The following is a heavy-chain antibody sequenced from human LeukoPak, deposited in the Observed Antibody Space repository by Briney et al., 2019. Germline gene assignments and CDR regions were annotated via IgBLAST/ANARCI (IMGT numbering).Heavy chain of an antibody. Sequence: PGGSLRLSCXASGFTFSXXXXXXVRRAPGKGXXXXXXXSGSGGSTYYADSVXGXFTISRDNSKNTLYLQMNSLRAEDTAVYYCAKVGGSGSYYLMGYWGQGTLVTVSS. CDR1: GFTFSXXX. V-gene: IGHV3-23*01. CDR3: AKVGGSGSYYLMGY. J-gene: IGHJ4*02. CDR2: XSGSGGST. D-gene: IGHD3-10*01.